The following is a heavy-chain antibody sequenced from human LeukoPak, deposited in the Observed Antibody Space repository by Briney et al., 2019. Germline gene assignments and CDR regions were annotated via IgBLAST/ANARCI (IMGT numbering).Heavy chain of an antibody. D-gene: IGHD4-17*01. CDR2: IGGTHSNI. V-gene: IGHV3-48*02. J-gene: IGHJ4*02. CDR3: ARDRDYAFDS. Sequence: GGSLRLSCAASGFTFSIYSMNWVRQAPGKGLEWVSYIGGTHSNIYYADSVKGRFTISRDDAKNSLYLQMNSLRDEDTAVYYCARDRDYAFDSWVQGTLVTVSS. CDR1: GFTFSIYS.